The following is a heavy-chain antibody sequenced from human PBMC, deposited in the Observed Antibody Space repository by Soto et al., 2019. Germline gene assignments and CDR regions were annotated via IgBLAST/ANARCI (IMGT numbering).Heavy chain of an antibody. J-gene: IGHJ3*02. Sequence: PGGSLRLSCAASGFTFSSYGMHWVRQAPGKGLEWVAVIWYDGSNKYYADSVKGRFTISRDNSKNTLYLQMNSLRAEDTAVYYCARDYDILTGFPPQAFDIWGQGTMVTVSS. V-gene: IGHV3-33*01. D-gene: IGHD3-9*01. CDR1: GFTFSSYG. CDR2: IWYDGSNK. CDR3: ARDYDILTGFPPQAFDI.